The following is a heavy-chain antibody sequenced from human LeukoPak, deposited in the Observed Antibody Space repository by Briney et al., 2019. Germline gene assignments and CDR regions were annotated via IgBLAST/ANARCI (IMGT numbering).Heavy chain of an antibody. CDR3: ATEDVRYFDWLLPPTYGMDV. J-gene: IGHJ6*02. CDR2: FDPEDGET. CDR1: GHTLTELS. D-gene: IGHD3-9*01. V-gene: IGHV1-24*01. Sequence: ASVKVSCKVSGHTLTELSMHWVRQAPGKGLEWMGGFDPEDGETIYAQKFQGRVTMTEDTSTDTAYMELSSLRSEDTAVYYCATEDVRYFDWLLPPTYGMDVWGQGTTVTVSS.